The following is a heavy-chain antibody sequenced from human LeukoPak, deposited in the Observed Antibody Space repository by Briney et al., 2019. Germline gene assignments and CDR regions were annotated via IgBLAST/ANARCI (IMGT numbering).Heavy chain of an antibody. J-gene: IGHJ4*02. Sequence: GASVKVPCKASGYTFTSYDINWVRQATGQGLEWMGWMNPNSGNTGYAQKFRGWVTMTRDTSISTAYMDLSRLRSDDTAVYYCTRDRSAQRYFDYWGQGTLVTVSS. V-gene: IGHV1-8*01. CDR3: TRDRSAQRYFDY. CDR1: GYTFTSYD. D-gene: IGHD6-25*01. CDR2: MNPNSGNT.